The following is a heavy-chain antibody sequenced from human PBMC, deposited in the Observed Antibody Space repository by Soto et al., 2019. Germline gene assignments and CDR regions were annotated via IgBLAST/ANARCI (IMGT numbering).Heavy chain of an antibody. J-gene: IGHJ4*02. D-gene: IGHD1-7*01. Sequence: KPSETLSLTCAVSGGSISSSNWWSWVRQPPGKGLEWIGEIYHSGSTNYNPSLKSRVTISVDKSKNQFSLKLSSVTAADTAVYYCARDGRGVITGTTPLGYWGQGTLVTVSS. CDR2: IYHSGST. CDR1: GGSISSSNW. CDR3: ARDGRGVITGTTPLGY. V-gene: IGHV4-4*02.